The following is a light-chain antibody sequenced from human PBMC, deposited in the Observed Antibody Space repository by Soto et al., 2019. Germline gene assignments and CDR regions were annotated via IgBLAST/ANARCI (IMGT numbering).Light chain of an antibody. CDR1: ISDFVLYNY. J-gene: IGLJ1*01. CDR3: SSYTTSSALQV. V-gene: IGLV2-14*01. CDR2: GVN. Sequence: QSVVTQPASVSGSPGQSMTISCSGTISDFVLYNYVSWYQQHPGKAPKLMIYGVNNRPSGVSNRFSGSKSGNTASLTISGLQADDEADYYCSSYTTSSALQVFGTGTKVTVL.